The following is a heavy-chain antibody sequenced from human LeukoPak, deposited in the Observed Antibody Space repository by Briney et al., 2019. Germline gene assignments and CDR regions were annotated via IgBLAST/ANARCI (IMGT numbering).Heavy chain of an antibody. J-gene: IGHJ6*03. CDR3: ARDSFIGVVVPAAISGGAYYYMDV. Sequence: ASVKVSCKASGYTFTGYYMHWVRQAPGQGLEWMGWINPNSGGTNYAQKFQGRVTMTRDTSISTAYMELSRLRSDDTAVYYCARDSFIGVVVPAAISGGAYYYMDVWGKGTTVTISS. CDR1: GYTFTGYY. V-gene: IGHV1-2*02. D-gene: IGHD2-2*02. CDR2: INPNSGGT.